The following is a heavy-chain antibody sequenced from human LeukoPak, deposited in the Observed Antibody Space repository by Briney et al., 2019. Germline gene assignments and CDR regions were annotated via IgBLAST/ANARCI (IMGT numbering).Heavy chain of an antibody. Sequence: GGSLRLSCAASGLTFSSHWMHWVRQAPGKGLVWVSRITNDGSSTTYADSVKGRFTISRDNSKNTLYLQMNSLRAEDTAVYYCASSTVTTYNYFDYWGQGTLVTVSS. V-gene: IGHV3-74*01. CDR2: ITNDGSST. CDR1: GLTFSSHW. CDR3: ASSTVTTYNYFDY. D-gene: IGHD4-11*01. J-gene: IGHJ4*02.